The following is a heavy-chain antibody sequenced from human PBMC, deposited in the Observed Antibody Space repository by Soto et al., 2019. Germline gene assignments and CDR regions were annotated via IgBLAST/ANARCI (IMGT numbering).Heavy chain of an antibody. J-gene: IGHJ4*02. CDR2: ISGGGTGT. V-gene: IGHV3-23*01. CDR3: AKGHYYDNVGNWVANQAFDS. Sequence: GGSLRLSCAASGFTFSTYAMSWVRQAPGKGLEWVSSISGGGTGTYSADAVKGRFTISSDESRNTVYLQMSSLRADDTAVYYCAKGHYYDNVGNWVANQAFDSWGQGSLVTVSS. D-gene: IGHD3-22*01. CDR1: GFTFSTYA.